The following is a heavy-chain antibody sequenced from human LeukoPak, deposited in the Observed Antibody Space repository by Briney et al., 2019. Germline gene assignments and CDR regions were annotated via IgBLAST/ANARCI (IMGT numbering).Heavy chain of an antibody. D-gene: IGHD6-25*01. CDR2: IYYSGST. Sequence: SETLSLTCTVSGGSISSYYWSWIRQPPGKGLEWIGYIYYSGSTNYNPSLKSRVTISVDTSKNQFSLKLSSVTAADTAVYYCARLPYSSGLIAYWYFDLWGRGTLVTVSS. J-gene: IGHJ2*01. CDR1: GGSISSYY. CDR3: ARLPYSSGLIAYWYFDL. V-gene: IGHV4-59*08.